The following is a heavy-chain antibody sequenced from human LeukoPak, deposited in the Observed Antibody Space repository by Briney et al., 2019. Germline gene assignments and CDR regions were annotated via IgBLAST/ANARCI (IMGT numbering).Heavy chain of an antibody. CDR1: GFTFTNYA. J-gene: IGHJ4*02. D-gene: IGHD3-22*01. CDR2: ISDSGGRT. Sequence: GGSLRLSCAASGFTFTNYAMSWVRQAPGKGLEWVSGISDSGGRTYYADSVRGRFTISRDNSKNTLFLQMNGLRAEDTAIYYCAKDLHYNYDNSGYMSSFDYWGQGTVVTVSS. V-gene: IGHV3-23*01. CDR3: AKDLHYNYDNSGYMSSFDY.